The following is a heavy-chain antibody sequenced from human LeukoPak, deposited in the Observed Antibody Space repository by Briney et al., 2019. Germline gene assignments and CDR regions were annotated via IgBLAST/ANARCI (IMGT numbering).Heavy chain of an antibody. CDR1: GFTFSSYG. Sequence: GRSLRLSCAASGFTFSSYGMHWVRQAPGKGLEWVAVISYDGSNKYYADSVKGRFTISRDNSKNTLYLQMNSLRAEDTAVYYCARLHSSGLDYWGQGTLVTVSS. CDR3: ARLHSSGLDY. D-gene: IGHD6-19*01. J-gene: IGHJ4*02. CDR2: ISYDGSNK. V-gene: IGHV3-30*03.